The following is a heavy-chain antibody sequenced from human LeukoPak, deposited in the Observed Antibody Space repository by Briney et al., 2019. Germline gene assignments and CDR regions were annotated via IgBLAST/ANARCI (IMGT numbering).Heavy chain of an antibody. D-gene: IGHD4-11*01. CDR1: GYSIGSGYY. Sequence: SETLSLTCAVSGYSIGSGYYWGWIRQPPGKGLEWIGSIYHSGSTYYKPSLKSRVHISVDTPKNQFSLKLSSVTAADTAVYYCARYYSNYRYFDYWGQGTLVTVSS. V-gene: IGHV4-38-2*01. CDR3: ARYYSNYRYFDY. CDR2: IYHSGST. J-gene: IGHJ4*02.